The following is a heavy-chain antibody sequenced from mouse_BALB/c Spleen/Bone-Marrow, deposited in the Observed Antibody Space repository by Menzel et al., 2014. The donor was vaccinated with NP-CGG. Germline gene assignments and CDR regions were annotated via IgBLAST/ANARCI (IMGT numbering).Heavy chain of an antibody. D-gene: IGHD2-10*02. CDR3: AKKKYGNSHCFDY. CDR1: GYSFTGYN. Sequence: EVQLQQSGPELEKPGASVKISCKASGYSFTGYNMNWVKQSNGKSLEWIGNIDPYYGGTSYNQKFKGKVTLTVDKSSSTAYMQLKSLTSEDSAVYYCAKKKYGNSHCFDYWDQSTTLTVSS. J-gene: IGHJ2*01. CDR2: IDPYYGGT. V-gene: IGHV1-39*01.